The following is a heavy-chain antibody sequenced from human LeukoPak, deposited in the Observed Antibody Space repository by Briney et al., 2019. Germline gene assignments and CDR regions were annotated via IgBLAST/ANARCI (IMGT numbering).Heavy chain of an antibody. CDR3: ARDQSKAGPTTAQH. V-gene: IGHV3-74*01. D-gene: IGHD1-26*01. CDR1: GFTFSRFW. J-gene: IGHJ4*02. Sequence: GGSLRLSCAASGFTFSRFWMHWVRQAPGKGLVWVSRINTDASNTIYADSVKGRFTISRDNAKNTLYLQMNSLRAEDTAVCYCARDQSKAGPTTAQHWGPGTLVTVSS. CDR2: INTDASNT.